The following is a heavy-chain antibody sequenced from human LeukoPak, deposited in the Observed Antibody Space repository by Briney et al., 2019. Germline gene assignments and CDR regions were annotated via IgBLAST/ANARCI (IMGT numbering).Heavy chain of an antibody. V-gene: IGHV3-23*01. CDR3: AKLGRWLHYFDY. Sequence: GGSLSLSCAASGFTFSSYGMSWVRQAPGKGLEWVSAISGSGGSTYYADSVKGRFTISRDNSKNTLYLQMNSLRAEDTAVYYCAKLGRWLHYFDYWGQGTLVTVSS. CDR1: GFTFSSYG. CDR2: ISGSGGST. J-gene: IGHJ4*02. D-gene: IGHD4-23*01.